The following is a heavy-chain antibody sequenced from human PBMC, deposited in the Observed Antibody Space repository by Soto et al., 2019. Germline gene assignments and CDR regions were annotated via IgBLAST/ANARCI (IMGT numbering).Heavy chain of an antibody. Sequence: SVKVSCKASGGTFSSYAISWVRQAPGQGLEWMGGIIPIFGTANYAQKFQGRVTITADESTSTAYMELSSLRSEDTAVYYCARAGRYCSGGSCYFWFDPWGQGTLVTVSS. CDR3: ARAGRYCSGGSCYFWFDP. CDR1: GGTFSSYA. J-gene: IGHJ5*02. V-gene: IGHV1-69*13. D-gene: IGHD2-15*01. CDR2: IIPIFGTA.